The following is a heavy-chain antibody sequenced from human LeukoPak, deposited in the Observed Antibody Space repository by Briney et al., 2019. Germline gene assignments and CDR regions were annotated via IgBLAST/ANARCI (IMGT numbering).Heavy chain of an antibody. V-gene: IGHV3-73*01. CDR3: TGQEYSSSPGDY. J-gene: IGHJ4*02. CDR2: IRIKANNYAT. Sequence: GGSLKLSCAASGFTFSGSAMHWVRQAPGKGLERVGRIRIKANNYATAYAASVKGRFTISRDDSRNTAYLQMNSLKTEDTAVYYCTGQEYSSSPGDYWGQGTLVTVSS. CDR1: GFTFSGSA. D-gene: IGHD6-6*01.